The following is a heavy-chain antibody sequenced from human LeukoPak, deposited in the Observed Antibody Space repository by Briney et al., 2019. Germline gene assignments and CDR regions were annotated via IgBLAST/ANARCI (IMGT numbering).Heavy chain of an antibody. V-gene: IGHV3-23*01. D-gene: IGHD3-9*01. J-gene: IGHJ4*02. CDR1: GFTFSSYA. Sequence: GGSLRLSCAASGFTFSSYAMSWVRQAPGKGLEWVSAISGSGGSTYYADSVKGRFTISRDNSKNTLYLQMNSLRAEDTAVYYCAKMALHYDILAGYSDYWGQGTLVTVSS. CDR2: ISGSGGST. CDR3: AKMALHYDILAGYSDY.